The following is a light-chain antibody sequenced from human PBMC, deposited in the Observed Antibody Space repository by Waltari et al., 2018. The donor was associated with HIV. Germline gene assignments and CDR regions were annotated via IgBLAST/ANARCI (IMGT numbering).Light chain of an antibody. CDR3: QQYGRSPPVDRWT. Sequence: EIVLTQSPGTLSLSPGERATLSCRASQSVSSSSLAWYQQKPGQPPRLLIYGASSRATGIPDRFSGSGSGTDFILTISRLEPEDFAVYYCQQYGRSPPVDRWTFGQGTKVEIK. J-gene: IGKJ1*01. CDR1: QSVSSSS. V-gene: IGKV3-20*01. CDR2: GAS.